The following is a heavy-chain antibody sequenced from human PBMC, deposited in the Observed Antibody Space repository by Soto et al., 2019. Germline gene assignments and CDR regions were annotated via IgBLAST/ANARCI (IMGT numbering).Heavy chain of an antibody. CDR2: ISSSSSYI. V-gene: IGHV3-21*01. CDR3: ASHRIGSFDY. D-gene: IGHD1-26*01. J-gene: IGHJ4*02. Sequence: LRLSCAASGFTFSSYSMNWVRQAPGKGLEWVSSISSSSSYIYYADSVKGRFTISRDNAKNSLYLQMNSLRAEDTAVYYCASHRIGSFDYWGQGTLVTVSS. CDR1: GFTFSSYS.